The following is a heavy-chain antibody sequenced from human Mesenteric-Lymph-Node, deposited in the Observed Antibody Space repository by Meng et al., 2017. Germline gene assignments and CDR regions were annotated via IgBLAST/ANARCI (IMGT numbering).Heavy chain of an antibody. Sequence: SVNVSCKASGGTFSSDAISWVRQAPGQGLEWMGGIIPIFGTANYAQKFHGRVTITADESTSTAYMELSSMRAEHTAVYYCARANLGIVGATSLFDYWGQGKLVTVSS. V-gene: IGHV1-69*13. D-gene: IGHD1-26*01. CDR3: ARANLGIVGATSLFDY. CDR2: IIPIFGTA. J-gene: IGHJ4*02. CDR1: GGTFSSDA.